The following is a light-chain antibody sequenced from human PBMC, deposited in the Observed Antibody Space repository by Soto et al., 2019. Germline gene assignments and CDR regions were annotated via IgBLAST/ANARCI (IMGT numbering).Light chain of an antibody. CDR1: QSVISRN. V-gene: IGKV3-20*01. CDR3: QQYGSSPQPIT. J-gene: IGKJ5*01. Sequence: EIVLTQSPGTLSLSPGERATLSCRASQSVISRNLAWYQQKPGQAPRLLIYGASSRATGITDRFSGSGSGTDFTLTISRLEPEDFSVYYCQQYGSSPQPITFGQGTLLEIK. CDR2: GAS.